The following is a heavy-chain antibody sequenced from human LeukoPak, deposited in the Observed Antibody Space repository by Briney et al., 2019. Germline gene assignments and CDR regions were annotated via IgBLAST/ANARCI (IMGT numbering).Heavy chain of an antibody. CDR1: GFTFSSYS. Sequence: GGSLRLSCAASGFTFSSYSMNWVRQAPGKGLEWVSSISSSSSYIYYADSVKGRFTISRDNAKNSLYLQMNSLRAEDTAVYYCARGADSNGYYYYYYMDVWGKGTTVTVSS. CDR2: ISSSSSYI. D-gene: IGHD3-22*01. CDR3: ARGADSNGYYYYYYMDV. V-gene: IGHV3-21*01. J-gene: IGHJ6*03.